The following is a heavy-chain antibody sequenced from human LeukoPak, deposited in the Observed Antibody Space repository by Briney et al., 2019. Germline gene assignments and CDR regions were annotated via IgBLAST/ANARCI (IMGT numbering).Heavy chain of an antibody. Sequence: GGSLRPSCVVSGFTSEFTFSDFEMYWVRQAPGKGLEWVSYISSSGSTKYYADSVKGRFTISRDNAKNSLFLQMNSLRAEDTAVYYCATMTVASAFDYWGQGSLVTVSS. CDR2: ISSSGSTK. CDR1: GFTSEFTFSDFE. D-gene: IGHD6-19*01. J-gene: IGHJ4*02. CDR3: ATMTVASAFDY. V-gene: IGHV3-48*03.